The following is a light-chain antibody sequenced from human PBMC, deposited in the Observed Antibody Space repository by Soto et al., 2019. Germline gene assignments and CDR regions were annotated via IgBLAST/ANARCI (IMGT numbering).Light chain of an antibody. Sequence: SYELTQPPSVSVAPGQTARITCEGSNIRSKHVHWYQQKPGQAPVLVVYDDSDRPSRIPERFSGPNSGNPATLTISRVEGGDEADYYCQVWESSSVVFGGGTKLTVL. V-gene: IGLV3-21*02. CDR3: QVWESSSVV. CDR2: DDS. J-gene: IGLJ2*01. CDR1: NIRSKH.